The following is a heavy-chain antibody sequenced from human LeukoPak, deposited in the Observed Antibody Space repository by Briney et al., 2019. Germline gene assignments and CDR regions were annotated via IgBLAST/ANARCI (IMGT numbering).Heavy chain of an antibody. Sequence: GGSLRLSCAASGFTFSTYAMNWVRQAPGKGLEWVSYISSSGSTIYYADSVKGRFTISRDNAKNSLHLQMNSLRAEDTAVYYCARGIEVGSGYMDVWGKGTTVTISS. D-gene: IGHD3-22*01. CDR1: GFTFSTYA. CDR2: ISSSGSTI. V-gene: IGHV3-48*04. J-gene: IGHJ6*03. CDR3: ARGIEVGSGYMDV.